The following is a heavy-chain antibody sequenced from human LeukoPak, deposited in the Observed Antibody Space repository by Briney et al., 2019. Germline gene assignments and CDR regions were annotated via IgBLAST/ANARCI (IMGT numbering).Heavy chain of an antibody. D-gene: IGHD5-18*01. CDR3: ARSNLGYSYGRFAP. J-gene: IGHJ5*02. Sequence: SETLSLTCAVYGVSFSGYYWSWIRQPPGKGLEWIGEINHSGSTNYNPSLKSRVTISVDTSKNQFSLKLSSVTAADTAVYYCARSNLGYSYGRFAPWGQGTLVTVYS. CDR1: GVSFSGYY. CDR2: INHSGST. V-gene: IGHV4-34*01.